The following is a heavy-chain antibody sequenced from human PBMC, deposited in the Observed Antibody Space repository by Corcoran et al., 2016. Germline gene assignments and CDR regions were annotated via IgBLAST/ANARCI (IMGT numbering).Heavy chain of an antibody. CDR2: TYYRSRCYS. Sequence: QVQLQQSGPGLVKPSQTLSLTCAISGDSVSSNSAAWNWVRLSPSRGLEWLGRTYYRSRCYSDYAVAVKGRITIKADTSKNQFSLQVNSVTPEDTAVYYCARGPGRFQHWGQGTLVTVSS. D-gene: IGHD3-10*01. CDR1: GDSVSSNSAA. V-gene: IGHV6-1*01. CDR3: ARGPGRFQH. J-gene: IGHJ1*01.